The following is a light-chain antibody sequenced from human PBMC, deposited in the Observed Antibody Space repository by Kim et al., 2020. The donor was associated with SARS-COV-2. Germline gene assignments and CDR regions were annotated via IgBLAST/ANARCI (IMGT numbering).Light chain of an antibody. CDR3: QQYSNGPPLT. Sequence: SPGERAPLSCRASQSVRVDLAWYQQSPGQAPRLRTSGASPRATGIPARFGASGSGTEYTPTINSLQSEDFTVYCCQQYSNGPPLTFCGGTKVDIK. CDR1: QSVRVD. J-gene: IGKJ4*01. CDR2: GAS. V-gene: IGKV3-15*01.